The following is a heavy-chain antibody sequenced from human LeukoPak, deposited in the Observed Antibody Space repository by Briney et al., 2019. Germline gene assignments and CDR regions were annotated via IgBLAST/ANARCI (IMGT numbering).Heavy chain of an antibody. Sequence: PGGSLRLSCAASGFTFSSYWMSWVRQAPGKGLEWVSSISSSSSYIYYADSVKGRFTISRDNSKNTLYLQMNSLRAEDTAVYYCAKDHRRSMNNWFDPWGQGTLVTVSS. D-gene: IGHD6-6*01. V-gene: IGHV3-21*01. CDR3: AKDHRRSMNNWFDP. CDR1: GFTFSSYW. J-gene: IGHJ5*02. CDR2: ISSSSSYI.